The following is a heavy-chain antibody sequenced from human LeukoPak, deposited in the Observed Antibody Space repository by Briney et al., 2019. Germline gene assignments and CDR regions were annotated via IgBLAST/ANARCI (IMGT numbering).Heavy chain of an antibody. CDR2: ITSSGSAM. D-gene: IGHD2-2*01. CDR3: ARDPGQLLPLDY. Sequence: GGSLRLSCAASGFTFSDYYMGWIRQAPGKGLEWVAYITSSGSAMYYADSVKGRFTISRDNAKNSLYLQMNSLRAEATAVSYCARDPGQLLPLDYWGQGPLVTVSS. CDR1: GFTFSDYY. J-gene: IGHJ4*02. V-gene: IGHV3-11*04.